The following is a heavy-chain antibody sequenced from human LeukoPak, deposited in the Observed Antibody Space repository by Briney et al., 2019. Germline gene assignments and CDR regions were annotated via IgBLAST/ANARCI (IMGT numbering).Heavy chain of an antibody. CDR3: ARGAAAAANTDY. D-gene: IGHD6-13*01. Sequence: ASVKVSCKASGYTFTGYYMHWVRQAPGQGLEWMGRINPNSGGTNYAQKFQGRVTMTRDTSISTAYMELSRLRSDDTAVYYCARGAAAAANTDYRGQGTLVTVSS. CDR1: GYTFTGYY. J-gene: IGHJ4*02. CDR2: INPNSGGT. V-gene: IGHV1-2*06.